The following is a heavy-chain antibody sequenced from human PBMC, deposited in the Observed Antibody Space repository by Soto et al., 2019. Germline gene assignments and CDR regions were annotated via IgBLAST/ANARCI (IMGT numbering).Heavy chain of an antibody. CDR2: VYGGGSI. D-gene: IGHD3-16*01. CDR1: GGTVSSNY. Sequence: EVRLVEPGGGLIQPGGSLRLSCAASGGTVSSNYMSWVRQAPGKGLEWVSVVYGGGSIFYADSVKGRFTISRDNSKNTLYLQMNSLRAEDTAVYYCARGPTDYDPSGTFEYWGPGTLVTVSS. J-gene: IGHJ4*02. V-gene: IGHV3-53*01. CDR3: ARGPTDYDPSGTFEY.